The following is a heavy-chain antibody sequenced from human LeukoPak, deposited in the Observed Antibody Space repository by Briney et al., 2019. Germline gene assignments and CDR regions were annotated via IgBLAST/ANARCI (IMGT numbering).Heavy chain of an antibody. V-gene: IGHV3-74*01. Sequence: PGGSLRLSCAASGFTFSSYWMHWVRQAPGKGLVWVSRINSDGSSTSYADSVKGRLTISRDNAKNTLYLQMNSLRAEDTAVYYCARPARYCSSTSCYKYWGQGTLVTVSS. CDR2: INSDGSST. CDR3: ARPARYCSSTSCYKY. J-gene: IGHJ4*02. CDR1: GFTFSSYW. D-gene: IGHD2-2*02.